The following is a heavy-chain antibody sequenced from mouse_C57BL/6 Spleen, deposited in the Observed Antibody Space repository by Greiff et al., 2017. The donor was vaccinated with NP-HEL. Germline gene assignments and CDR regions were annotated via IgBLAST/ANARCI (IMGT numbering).Heavy chain of an antibody. CDR2: INPNNGGT. Sequence: VQLQQSGPELVKPGASVKIPCKASGYTFTDYNMDWVKQSHGKSLEWIGDINPNNGGTIYNQKFKGKATLTVDKSSSTAYMELRSLTSEDTAVYYCARTVTTVVAGDFDVWGTGTTVTVSS. D-gene: IGHD1-1*01. V-gene: IGHV1-18*01. CDR3: ARTVTTVVAGDFDV. J-gene: IGHJ1*03. CDR1: GYTFTDYN.